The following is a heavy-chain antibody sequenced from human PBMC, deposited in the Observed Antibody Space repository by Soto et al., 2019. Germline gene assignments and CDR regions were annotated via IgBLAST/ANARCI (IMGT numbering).Heavy chain of an antibody. D-gene: IGHD6-19*01. CDR1: GFTFSDYY. V-gene: IGHV3-11*01. CDR3: ASGPDSSGYPRGAFDI. J-gene: IGHJ3*02. Sequence: GGSLRLSCAASGFTFSDYYMSWIRQAPGKGLEWVSYISSSGSTIYYADSVKGRFTISRDNAKNSLYLQMNSLRAEDTAVYYCASGPDSSGYPRGAFDIWGQGTMVTVSS. CDR2: ISSSGSTI.